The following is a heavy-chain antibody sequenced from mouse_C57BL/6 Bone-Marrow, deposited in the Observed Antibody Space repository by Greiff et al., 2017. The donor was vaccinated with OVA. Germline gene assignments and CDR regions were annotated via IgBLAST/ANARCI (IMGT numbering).Heavy chain of an antibody. J-gene: IGHJ3*01. CDR2: ISYDGSN. CDR3: ARGGYYYGSSPAWFAY. Sequence: ESGPGLVKPSQSLSLTCSVTGYSITSGYYWNWIRQFPGNKLEWMGYISYDGSNNYNPSLKNRISITRDTSKNQFFLKLNSVTTEDTATYYCARGGYYYGSSPAWFAYWGQGTLVTVSA. CDR1: GYSITSGYY. V-gene: IGHV3-6*01. D-gene: IGHD1-1*01.